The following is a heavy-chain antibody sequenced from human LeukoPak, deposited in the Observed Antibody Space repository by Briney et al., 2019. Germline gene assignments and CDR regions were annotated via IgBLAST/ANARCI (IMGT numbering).Heavy chain of an antibody. CDR1: GGSITNYY. D-gene: IGHD2-15*01. Sequence: SETLSLTCTVSGGSITNYYWSWIRQPPGKGLEWIGYIYYTGSTNYNPSLKSRVTISIDTSNDQFSLELSSVTAADTAVYYCAREVVVAATWFDPWGQGTLVTVSS. V-gene: IGHV4-59*01. CDR3: AREVVVAATWFDP. CDR2: IYYTGST. J-gene: IGHJ5*02.